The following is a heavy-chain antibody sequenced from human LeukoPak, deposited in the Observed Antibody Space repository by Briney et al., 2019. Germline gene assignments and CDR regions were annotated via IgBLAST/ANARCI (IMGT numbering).Heavy chain of an antibody. CDR1: VESSFSSDF. J-gene: IGHJ4*02. D-gene: IGHD3-22*01. CDR2: INHSGYT. Sequence: SETLSLTSALYVESSFSSDFWSWIRQTPGGALEWIGEINHSGYTNYNPSLKSRVTLSIDTSKNQFSLRLNSVTAADTAVYYCSRQVVGNDYWGQGTLVTVSS. V-gene: IGHV4-34*01. CDR3: SRQVVGNDY.